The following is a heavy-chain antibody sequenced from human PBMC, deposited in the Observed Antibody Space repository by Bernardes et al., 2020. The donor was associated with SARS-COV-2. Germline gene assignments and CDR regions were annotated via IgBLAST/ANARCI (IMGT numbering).Heavy chain of an antibody. D-gene: IGHD3-10*01. CDR2: ITSAGAT. J-gene: IGHJ4*02. Sequence: VGSLIRSCAASGFSFRSYGMTWVRQAPGQGLEWLSLITSAGATYYADSVKGRFTISRDNSKNTLYLQMNSLRADETAVYSCARREAGSGQPYYFDYWGQGTLVTVSS. CDR1: GFSFRSYG. V-gene: IGHV3-23*01. CDR3: ARREAGSGQPYYFDY.